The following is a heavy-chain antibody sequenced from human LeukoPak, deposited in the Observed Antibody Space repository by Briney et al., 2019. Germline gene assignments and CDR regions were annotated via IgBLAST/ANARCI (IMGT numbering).Heavy chain of an antibody. CDR2: ISAYNGST. Sequence: ASVKVSCKTSGYTFTSYGIDWVRQAPGQGLEWMGWISAYNGSTNYAQKFQGRVTMTIDTSTRTAHMELRSLGSDDTAVYYCAKGKQWLDQVFDYWGQGTLVTVPS. CDR1: GYTFTSYG. D-gene: IGHD6-19*01. J-gene: IGHJ4*02. CDR3: AKGKQWLDQVFDY. V-gene: IGHV1-18*01.